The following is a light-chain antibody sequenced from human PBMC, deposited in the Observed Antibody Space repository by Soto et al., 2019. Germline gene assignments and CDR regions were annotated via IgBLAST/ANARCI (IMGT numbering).Light chain of an antibody. CDR3: AAWDDSLNGPV. J-gene: IGLJ2*01. CDR2: ISD. V-gene: IGLV1-44*01. Sequence: QSVLTQPPSASGTPGQRVTISCSGGSSNIGTNTVNWYQQLPGTDPKLLIYISDHRPSGVPDRFSGSKSGASASLAISGLQSEDEADYYCAAWDDSLNGPVFGGGTKLTVL. CDR1: SSNIGTNT.